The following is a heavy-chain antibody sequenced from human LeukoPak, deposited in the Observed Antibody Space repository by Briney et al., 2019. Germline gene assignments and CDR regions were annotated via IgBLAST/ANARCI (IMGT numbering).Heavy chain of an antibody. CDR1: GYRFTTYW. CDR3: VTTLYSGIYGDAFDI. V-gene: IGHV5-51*01. J-gene: IGHJ3*02. D-gene: IGHD1-26*01. CDR2: FYPGDSET. Sequence: GGSLKISFQGSGYRFTTYWIGWVRPMPGKGLEWMGIFYPGDSETRYSPSFQGQVTISADKSISTAYLQWSSLKASDTAMYYCVTTLYSGIYGDAFDIWGQGTMVTVSS.